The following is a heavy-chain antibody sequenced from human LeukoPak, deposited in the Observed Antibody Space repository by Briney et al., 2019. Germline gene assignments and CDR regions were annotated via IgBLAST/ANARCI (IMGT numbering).Heavy chain of an antibody. CDR1: GGSISDYY. D-gene: IGHD3-10*01. J-gene: IGHJ4*02. V-gene: IGHV4-59*08. Sequence: PSETLSLTCTVSGGSISDYYWSWIRQPPGKGLEWIGYIYYSGSTNYNPSLKSRVTISVDTSKNQFSLKLTSVTAADTAVYYCTKGRGIWGQGTLVTVSS. CDR3: TKGRGI. CDR2: IYYSGST.